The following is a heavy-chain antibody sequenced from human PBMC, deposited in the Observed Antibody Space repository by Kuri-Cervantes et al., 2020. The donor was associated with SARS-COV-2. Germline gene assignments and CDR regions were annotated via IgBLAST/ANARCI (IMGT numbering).Heavy chain of an antibody. J-gene: IGHJ4*02. Sequence: GESLKISCAASGFTFSSYGMHWVRQAPGKRLEWVAVIWYDGSNKYYADSVKGRFTISRDNSKNTLYLQMNSLRAEDTAVYYCARDYSSWYKGPFDYWGQGTLVTVSS. D-gene: IGHD6-13*01. CDR1: GFTFSSYG. V-gene: IGHV3-33*01. CDR2: IWYDGSNK. CDR3: ARDYSSWYKGPFDY.